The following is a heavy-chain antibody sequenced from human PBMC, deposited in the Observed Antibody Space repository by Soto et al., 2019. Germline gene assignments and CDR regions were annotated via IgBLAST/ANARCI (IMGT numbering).Heavy chain of an antibody. CDR1: GFTFSSYG. J-gene: IGHJ3*02. Sequence: QVQLVESGGGVVQPGRSLRLSCAASGFTFSSYGMHWVRQAPGKGLEWVAVIWYDGSNKYYADSVKGRFTISRDNSKNTLYLQMNSLRAEDTAVYYCAREEWAAANAFDIWGQGKMVTVSS. D-gene: IGHD6-13*01. CDR2: IWYDGSNK. CDR3: AREEWAAANAFDI. V-gene: IGHV3-33*01.